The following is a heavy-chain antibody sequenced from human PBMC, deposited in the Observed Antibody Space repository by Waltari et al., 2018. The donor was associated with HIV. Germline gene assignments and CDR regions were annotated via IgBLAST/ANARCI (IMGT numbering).Heavy chain of an antibody. V-gene: IGHV1-69*04. J-gene: IGHJ4*02. Sequence: QVQLIQSGAEVRKPGSSVKVSCTASGGTFTNFAISWVRQAPGQGLEWMGRIIPNLGTAKFTQRFKGRLTLTADKSTTTAYLELSSLRSEDTAVYYCARDPSQLRFPDYWGQGTLVTVSP. D-gene: IGHD2-21*02. CDR1: GGTFTNFA. CDR2: IIPNLGTA. CDR3: ARDPSQLRFPDY.